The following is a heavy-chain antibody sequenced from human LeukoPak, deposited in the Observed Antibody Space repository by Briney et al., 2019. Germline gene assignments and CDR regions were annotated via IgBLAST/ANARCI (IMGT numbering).Heavy chain of an antibody. CDR1: GFTFSSYW. CDR3: ARGGGLDV. Sequence: GGSLRLSCAASGFTFSSYWMNCARQAPGQGLGWVASINHNGNVNYYVDSVKGRFTISRDNAKTSLYLQMSNLRAEDTAVSFCARGGGLDVWGQGATVTVSS. CDR2: INHNGNVN. V-gene: IGHV3-7*03. J-gene: IGHJ6*02.